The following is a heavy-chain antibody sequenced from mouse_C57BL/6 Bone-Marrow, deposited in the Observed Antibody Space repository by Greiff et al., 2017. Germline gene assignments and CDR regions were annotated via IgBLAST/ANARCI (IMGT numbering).Heavy chain of an antibody. Sequence: VQLQQSGTVLARPGASVKMSCKTSGYTFTSYWMHWVKQRPGPGLEWIGAIYPGNSDTSYNQKFKGKDKLTAVTSASTAYMELSSLTNEDSAVYYCTREAYDGYYVYFDYWGQGTTLTVSS. V-gene: IGHV1-5*01. CDR1: GYTFTSYW. J-gene: IGHJ2*01. CDR2: IYPGNSDT. D-gene: IGHD2-3*01. CDR3: TREAYDGYYVYFDY.